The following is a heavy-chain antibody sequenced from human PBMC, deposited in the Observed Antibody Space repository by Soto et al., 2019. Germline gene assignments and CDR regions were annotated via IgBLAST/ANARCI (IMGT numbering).Heavy chain of an antibody. Sequence: SVKVSCKASGFTFTSSAVQWVRQARGQRLEWIGWIVVGSGNTNYAQKFQERVTITRDMSTSTAYMELSSLRSEDTAVYYCAADRDYDYVWGSYRANWFDPWGQGTLVTVPQ. V-gene: IGHV1-58*01. J-gene: IGHJ5*02. CDR1: GFTFTSSA. CDR3: AADRDYDYVWGSYRANWFDP. CDR2: IVVGSGNT. D-gene: IGHD3-16*02.